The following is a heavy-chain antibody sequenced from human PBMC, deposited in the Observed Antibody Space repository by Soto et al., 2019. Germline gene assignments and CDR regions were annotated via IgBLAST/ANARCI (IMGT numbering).Heavy chain of an antibody. V-gene: IGHV1-3*05. Sequence: QVQLVQSGAEDKKPGASVKVSCEASGYTFTGYAMHWVRQAPGQRLEWMGWINGGTANTKYSQKCQGRVTITRDTAARTGYMGRSRVRSEGTAVNCCVRSAVRPPGGLIGAVDYWGQGTVVTVSS. CDR1: GYTFTGYA. D-gene: IGHD3-16*02. CDR2: INGGTANT. J-gene: IGHJ4*02. CDR3: VRSAVRPPGGLIGAVDY.